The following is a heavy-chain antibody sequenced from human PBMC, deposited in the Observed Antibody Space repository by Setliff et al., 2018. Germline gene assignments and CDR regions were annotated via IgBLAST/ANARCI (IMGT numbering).Heavy chain of an antibody. J-gene: IGHJ4*02. V-gene: IGHV1-18*01. CDR2: ISAYNGNT. Sequence: ASVKVSCKASGYTFTSYAFSWVRQAPGQGLEWMGWISAYNGNTNYAQKFQGRVTMTTDTSTSTAYMELRSLRSDDTAVYYCARAQSWSGGPYYFDNWGQGTLVTVSS. D-gene: IGHD3-3*01. CDR3: ARAQSWSGGPYYFDN. CDR1: GYTFTSYA.